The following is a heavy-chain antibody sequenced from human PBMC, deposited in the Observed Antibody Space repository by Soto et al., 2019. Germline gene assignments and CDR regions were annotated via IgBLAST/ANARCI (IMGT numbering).Heavy chain of an antibody. CDR1: DFSLTTRGMT. Sequence: SGPTLVNPTQTLTLTCSVSDFSLTTRGMTLGWIRQPPGKALEWLALSNQYSRSLQSRLTFIEDISKNQGVLTLTNMDPVDTATYYCTLGQGTSRGPIYWGHGILVTGSS. V-gene: IGHV2-5*01. CDR2: SN. J-gene: IGHJ4*01. D-gene: IGHD3-3*02. CDR3: TLGQGTSRGPIY.